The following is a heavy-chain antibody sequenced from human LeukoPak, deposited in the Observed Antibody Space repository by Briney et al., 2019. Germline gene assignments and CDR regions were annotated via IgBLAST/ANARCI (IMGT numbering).Heavy chain of an antibody. V-gene: IGHV3-48*01. CDR1: GFIFSNYN. Sequence: PGGSLRLSCAASGFIFSNYNMNWVRQAPGKGLEWVSYISSSSSTIYYADSVKGRFTISRDNAKNSLYLQMSSLRAEDTAVYYCSVETQNAFDIWGQGTMVTVSS. J-gene: IGHJ3*02. CDR2: ISSSSSTI. CDR3: SVETQNAFDI.